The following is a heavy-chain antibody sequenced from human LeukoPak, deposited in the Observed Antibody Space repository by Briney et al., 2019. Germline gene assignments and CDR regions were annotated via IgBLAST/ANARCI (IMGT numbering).Heavy chain of an antibody. CDR2: INPNSGGT. J-gene: IGHJ4*02. V-gene: IGHV1-2*02. D-gene: IGHD1-26*01. CDR1: GYTFTGDY. Sequence: ASLKVSCKASGYTFTGDYMHWVRHAPEQGLEWMGWINPNSGGTNYAQKFQGRVTMTRDTSISTAYMELSRLRSDDTAVYYCARTSSYQGDYWGQGTLVTVSS. CDR3: ARTSSYQGDY.